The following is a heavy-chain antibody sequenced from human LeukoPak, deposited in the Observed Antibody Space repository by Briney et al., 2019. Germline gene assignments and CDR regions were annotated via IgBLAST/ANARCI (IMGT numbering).Heavy chain of an antibody. CDR1: GFTFSTYD. Sequence: PGGSLRLSCAASGFTFSTYDMTWVRQAPGKGLDWVSFINSGSSIIYYVDSVKGRFTISRDNAKNSLNLQMNSLRPEDTAVYYCARAGSHSSFDYWGQGTLVTVSS. CDR2: INSGSSII. V-gene: IGHV3-48*01. D-gene: IGHD1-26*01. J-gene: IGHJ4*02. CDR3: ARAGSHSSFDY.